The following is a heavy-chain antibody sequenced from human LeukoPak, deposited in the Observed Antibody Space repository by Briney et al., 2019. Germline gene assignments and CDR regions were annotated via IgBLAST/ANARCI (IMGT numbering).Heavy chain of an antibody. CDR1: GFTFSSYW. D-gene: IGHD3-22*01. CDR2: INSDGSST. CDR3: AKNSVVVNQDAFDI. Sequence: GGSLRLSCAASGFTFSSYWMHWVRQAPGKGLVWVSRINSDGSSTSYADSVKGRFTISRDNSKNTLYLQMNSLRAEDTAVYYCAKNSVVVNQDAFDIWGQGTMVTVSS. J-gene: IGHJ3*02. V-gene: IGHV3-74*01.